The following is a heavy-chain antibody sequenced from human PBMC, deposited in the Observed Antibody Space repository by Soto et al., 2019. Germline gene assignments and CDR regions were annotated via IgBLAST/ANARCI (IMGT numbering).Heavy chain of an antibody. J-gene: IGHJ6*02. Sequence: PGESLKISGTCSGYSFTRYWIGWVRQMPGKGLEWMGIIYPGDSDTRYSPSFQGQVTISADKSISTAYLQWSSLKASDTAMYYCARPGRLGSGRYYYYGMDVWGQGTTVTVSS. V-gene: IGHV5-51*01. CDR3: ARPGRLGSGRYYYYGMDV. CDR1: GYSFTRYW. CDR2: IYPGDSDT. D-gene: IGHD3-10*01.